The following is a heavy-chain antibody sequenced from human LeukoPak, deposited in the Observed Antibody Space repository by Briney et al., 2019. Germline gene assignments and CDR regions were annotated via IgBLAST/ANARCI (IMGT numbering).Heavy chain of an antibody. CDR2: TSGSGSGT. CDR1: GLTFTNFA. Sequence: AGSLRLSCAASGLTFTNFAMNWVRQSPGKGLEWVSVTSGSGSGTNYADSVRGRFTISKDNAKTSLYLQMNSLRADDTAVYYCARDLRGAGGFYNVDDYWGQGTLVTVSS. D-gene: IGHD3-10*01. J-gene: IGHJ4*02. V-gene: IGHV3-23*01. CDR3: ARDLRGAGGFYNVDDY.